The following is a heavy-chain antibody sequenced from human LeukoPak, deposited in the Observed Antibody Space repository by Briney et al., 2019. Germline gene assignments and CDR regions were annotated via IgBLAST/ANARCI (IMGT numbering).Heavy chain of an antibody. CDR2: LDPEDGET. D-gene: IGHD3-22*01. V-gene: IGHV1-24*01. Sequence: ASVKVSCKVSGYSLTELSMHWVRQAPGKGLEWMGGLDPEDGETIYAQKFQGRVTMTEDTSTDTAYMELSSLRSEGTAVYYCATHGPTGYYDDYWGQGTLVTVSS. CDR1: GYSLTELS. J-gene: IGHJ4*02. CDR3: ATHGPTGYYDDY.